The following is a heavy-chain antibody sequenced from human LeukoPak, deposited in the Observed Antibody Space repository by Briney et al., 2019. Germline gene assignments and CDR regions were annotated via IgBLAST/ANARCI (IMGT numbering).Heavy chain of an antibody. J-gene: IGHJ3*02. D-gene: IGHD3-22*01. CDR2: ISGTSRST. CDR3: AKGFYDSSGYYYVYAFDI. CDR1: GFTFSNYG. Sequence: PGGSLRLSCAASGFTFSNYGMSWVRQAPGKGLEWVSAISGTSRSTYYADSVKGRFTLSRDNSKNTLYLQMNSLRAEDTAVYYCAKGFYDSSGYYYVYAFDIWGQGTMVTVSS. V-gene: IGHV3-23*01.